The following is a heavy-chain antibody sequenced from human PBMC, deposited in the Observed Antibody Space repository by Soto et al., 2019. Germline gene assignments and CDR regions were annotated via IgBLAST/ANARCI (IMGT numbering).Heavy chain of an antibody. CDR3: ARSNWYSEY. Sequence: QVQLQESGPGLVKPSETLSLTCTVSGGSISNHYWSWIRQPPGKGLEWIGYIYYNENTNYNPSLKRRVTMSVDTSKNQFSLKLSSVTAADTAVYYCARSNWYSEYWGQGTLVTVSS. CDR1: GGSISNHY. J-gene: IGHJ4*02. CDR2: IYYNENT. D-gene: IGHD7-27*01. V-gene: IGHV4-59*11.